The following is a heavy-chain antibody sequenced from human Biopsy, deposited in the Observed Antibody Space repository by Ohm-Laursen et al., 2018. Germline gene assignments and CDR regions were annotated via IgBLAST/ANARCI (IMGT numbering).Heavy chain of an antibody. CDR2: IILNSDRL. J-gene: IGHJ6*02. V-gene: IGHV3-9*01. CDR1: GFNFDDFA. Sequence: SLRLSCTASGFNFDDFAMHWVRQTPGKGLEWVSGIILNSDRLSYADSVRGRFTISRDNAKNSVYLQMNSLRPEDTALYYCIKDITPGGGDVWGQGTTVTVSS. D-gene: IGHD3-16*01. CDR3: IKDITPGGGDV.